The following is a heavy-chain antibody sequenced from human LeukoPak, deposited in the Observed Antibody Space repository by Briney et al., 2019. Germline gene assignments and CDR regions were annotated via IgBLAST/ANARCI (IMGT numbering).Heavy chain of an antibody. D-gene: IGHD6-19*01. V-gene: IGHV3-53*01. CDR1: GFTVSSNY. CDR2: IYSGGST. Sequence: GGSLRLSCAGSGFTVSSNYMSWVRQAPGKGLEWVSVIYSGGSTHYADSVKGRFTISRDNSKNTLYLQMNSLRAEDTAVYYCASPLSGLGGVDVWGQGTTVTVSS. J-gene: IGHJ6*02. CDR3: ASPLSGLGGVDV.